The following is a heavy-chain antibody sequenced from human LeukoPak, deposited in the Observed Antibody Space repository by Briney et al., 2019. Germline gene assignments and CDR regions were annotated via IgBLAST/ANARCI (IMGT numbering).Heavy chain of an antibody. CDR1: GFTFSSFW. CDR2: IKQEGSEK. J-gene: IGHJ4*02. Sequence: HPGGSLRLSCAASGFTFSSFWMSWVRQAPGKGLEWVANIKQEGSEKYYVGSVKGRFTISRDDARNSLYLQMNSLRAEDTAVYFCARGFELDYWGQGTLVTVSS. V-gene: IGHV3-7*01. CDR3: ARGFELDY.